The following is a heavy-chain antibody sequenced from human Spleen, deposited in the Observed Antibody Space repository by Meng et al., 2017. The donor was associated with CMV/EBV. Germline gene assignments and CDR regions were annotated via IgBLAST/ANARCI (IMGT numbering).Heavy chain of an antibody. D-gene: IGHD4-11*01. CDR3: AREGTTKISAEIDS. J-gene: IGHJ4*02. CDR1: GGSISSGNYY. V-gene: IGHV4-31*02. CDR2: IHHSEVT. Sequence: SGGSISSGNYYWSWIRQHPGKGLEWIEYIHHSEVTYYNPSLKSRAFISIDTSKNHFSLNLSSVTDADTAVYYCAREGTTKISAEIDSWGQGTLVTVSS.